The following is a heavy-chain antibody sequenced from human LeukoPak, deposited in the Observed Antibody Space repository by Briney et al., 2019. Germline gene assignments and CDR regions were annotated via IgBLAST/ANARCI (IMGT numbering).Heavy chain of an antibody. CDR1: GFIFSNYA. CDR3: AKGFQTYGELSFDG. Sequence: GGSLRLSCAASGFIFSNYAMSWVRQAPGKGLEWVSTVSGSAINTYYADSVKGRFTVSRDNSKNTLYLQMNSLRADDTAVYYCAKGFQTYGELSFDGWGQGTLVTVSS. V-gene: IGHV3-23*01. CDR2: VSGSAINT. J-gene: IGHJ4*02. D-gene: IGHD4-17*01.